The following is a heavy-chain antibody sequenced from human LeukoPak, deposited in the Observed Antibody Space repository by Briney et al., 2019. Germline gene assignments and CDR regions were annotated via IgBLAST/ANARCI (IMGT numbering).Heavy chain of an antibody. J-gene: IGHJ6*03. Sequence: PGGSLRLSCAASGFTFSSYSMNWVRQAPGKGLEWVSSISSSSSYIYYADSLKGRFTISRDNAKNSLYLQMNSLRAEDTAVYYCARNMDYPVEYYYYYMDVWGKESTVTLSS. CDR1: GFTFSSYS. CDR2: ISSSSSYI. CDR3: ARNMDYPVEYYYYYMDV. V-gene: IGHV3-21*01. D-gene: IGHD3/OR15-3a*01.